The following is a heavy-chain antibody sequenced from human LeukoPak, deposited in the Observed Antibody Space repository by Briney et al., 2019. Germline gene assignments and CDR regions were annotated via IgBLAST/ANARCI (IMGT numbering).Heavy chain of an antibody. CDR3: ARGGIGSGWSRERYNWFDT. CDR1: GGSISSSSYY. Sequence: PAETLSLTCTVSGGSISSSSYYWGWIRQPPGKGLEGIVSIYYSGSTYYNPSLKSRITISVNTSKNQFSLKLSSVTAADTAVYYCARGGIGSGWSRERYNWFDTWGQGTLVTVSS. J-gene: IGHJ5*02. D-gene: IGHD6-19*01. V-gene: IGHV4-39*07. CDR2: IYYSGST.